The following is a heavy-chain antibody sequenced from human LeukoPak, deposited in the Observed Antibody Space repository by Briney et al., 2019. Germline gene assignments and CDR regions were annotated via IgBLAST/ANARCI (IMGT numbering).Heavy chain of an antibody. Sequence: GESLKISCNVSGYSFTNYWIGWVRQMPGKGLEWMGIIYPGDSDTKYSPSFQGQVTISADKSISTAYLQWSSLTASDTAMYYCARHLVVAGENWFDPWGQGTLVTVSS. V-gene: IGHV5-51*01. CDR1: GYSFTNYW. CDR2: IYPGDSDT. CDR3: ARHLVVAGENWFDP. D-gene: IGHD6-19*01. J-gene: IGHJ5*02.